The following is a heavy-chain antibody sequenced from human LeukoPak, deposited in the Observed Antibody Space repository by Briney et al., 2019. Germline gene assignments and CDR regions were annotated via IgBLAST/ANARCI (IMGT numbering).Heavy chain of an antibody. CDR2: ISGRGGST. CDR1: GFTFSRYA. D-gene: IGHD4-17*01. CDR3: AKDRAYGDYGVYYFDY. J-gene: IGHJ4*02. Sequence: GGSLRLSCAAPGFTFSRYAMSWVRQAPGKRLEWVSAISGRGGSTYYAESGKGRFTISRDNSKNTLYLQMNSLRAEDTAVYYCAKDRAYGDYGVYYFDYWGQGTLVTLS. V-gene: IGHV3-23*01.